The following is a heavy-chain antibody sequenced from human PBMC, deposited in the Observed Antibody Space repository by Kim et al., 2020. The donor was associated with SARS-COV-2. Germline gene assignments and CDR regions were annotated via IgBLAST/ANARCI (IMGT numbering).Heavy chain of an antibody. CDR1: GYTFTSYA. V-gene: IGHV7-4-1*02. Sequence: ASVKVSCKASGYTFTSYALTWVRPAPGPFLSLFVCINTPTGNPTYAQGFTGRFVFSLDTSVSTAYLQISRLKAEDTAVYYCARVPYYYDSSGSQGTRGFAPWGQGTLVTVSS. CDR3: ARVPYYYDSSGSQGTRGFAP. D-gene: IGHD3-22*01. J-gene: IGHJ5*02. CDR2: INTPTGNP.